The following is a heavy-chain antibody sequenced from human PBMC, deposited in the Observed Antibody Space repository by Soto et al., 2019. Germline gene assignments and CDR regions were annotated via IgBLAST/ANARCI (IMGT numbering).Heavy chain of an antibody. D-gene: IGHD3-10*01. CDR1: GFTFSSYW. J-gene: IGHJ6*01. V-gene: IGHV3-74*01. Sequence: EVQLVESGGGLVQPGGSLRLSCAASGFTFSSYWMHWVRQAPGKGLVWVSRINSDGCSTSYADSVKGRFTISRDNAKNTRYLQMNRLRGEDTAVYYCAGENGSPGDGNGMDVWGQGTTVTVSS. CDR3: AGENGSPGDGNGMDV. CDR2: INSDGCST.